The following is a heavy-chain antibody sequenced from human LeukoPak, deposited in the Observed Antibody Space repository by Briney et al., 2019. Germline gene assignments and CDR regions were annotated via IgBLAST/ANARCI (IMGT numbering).Heavy chain of an antibody. Sequence: SETLSLTCCVYDGSLSGNYWSWVRQPPGKGLEWIGETSHGGHTNYNPSLKSRVTISIDTSKNQFSLKLTSVTAAHTAVYYCARDNDSSGTPQRTFDYWGQGTLVTVSS. CDR1: DGSLSGNY. CDR2: TSHGGHT. J-gene: IGHJ4*02. CDR3: ARDNDSSGTPQRTFDY. D-gene: IGHD3-22*01. V-gene: IGHV4-34*01.